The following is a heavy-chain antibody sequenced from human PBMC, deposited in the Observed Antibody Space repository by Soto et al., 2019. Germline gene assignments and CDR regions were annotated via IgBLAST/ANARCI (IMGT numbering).Heavy chain of an antibody. J-gene: IGHJ5*02. CDR2: ISAYNGNT. CDR1: GYTFTSYG. D-gene: IGHD3-22*01. Sequence: ASVTVSCTASGYTFTSYGISWGRQAPGQGLEWMGWISAYNGNTNYAQKLQGRVTMTTDTSTSTAYMELRSLRSDDTAVYYCARGSLPYYYDSSGYSDWFDPWGQGTLVTVSS. V-gene: IGHV1-18*01. CDR3: ARGSLPYYYDSSGYSDWFDP.